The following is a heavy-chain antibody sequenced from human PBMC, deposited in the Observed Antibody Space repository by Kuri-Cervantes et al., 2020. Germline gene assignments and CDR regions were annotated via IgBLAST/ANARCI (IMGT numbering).Heavy chain of an antibody. CDR1: GFTVSSNY. D-gene: IGHD2-21*02. CDR2: ISYDGSNK. Sequence: GESLKISCAASGFTVSSNYMRWVRQAPGKGLEWVAVISYDGSNKYYADSVKGRFTISRDNSKNTLYLQMNSLRAEDTAVYYCARDMVVVTANHIKGDAFDIWGQGTMVTVSS. CDR3: ARDMVVVTANHIKGDAFDI. J-gene: IGHJ3*02. V-gene: IGHV3-30-3*01.